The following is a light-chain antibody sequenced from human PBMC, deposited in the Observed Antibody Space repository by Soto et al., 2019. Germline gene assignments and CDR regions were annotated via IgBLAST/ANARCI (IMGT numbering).Light chain of an antibody. Sequence: EIVMTQSPDTLSVSPGERATLSCRASQTVYSNLAWYQQKLGQAPRLVIHGASTRARGTPARFSGSGSGTDYTLAISSLQSEDFALYYWHQYNNWPPTFGQGTTVEIK. CDR2: GAS. CDR3: HQYNNWPPT. V-gene: IGKV3D-15*01. CDR1: QTVYSN. J-gene: IGKJ1*01.